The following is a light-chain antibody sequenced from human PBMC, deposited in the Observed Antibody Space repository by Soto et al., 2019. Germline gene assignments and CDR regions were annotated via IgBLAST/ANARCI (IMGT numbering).Light chain of an antibody. J-gene: IGKJ2*01. CDR1: HTVGNN. V-gene: IGKV3-15*01. CDR3: QQYNNWPYT. Sequence: EIVLTQSPATLSISPGERASLSCRASHTVGNNLAWYQQRPGQAPRLLIYGASIRATAVPARFSGGAYGTEFTRAISSLQSEDFAVYYCQQYNNWPYTFGQGTKVEFK. CDR2: GAS.